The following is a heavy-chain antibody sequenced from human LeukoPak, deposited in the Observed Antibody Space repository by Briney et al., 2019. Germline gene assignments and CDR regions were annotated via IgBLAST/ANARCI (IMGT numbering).Heavy chain of an antibody. Sequence: SETLSLTCTVSGGSFSSYYWSWIRQPAGKGLEWIGSIYYSGSTYYNPSLKSRVTISVDTSKNQFSLKLSSVTAADTAVYYCARAHRGESEMAVWGKGTTVTISS. CDR3: ARAHRGESEMAV. J-gene: IGHJ6*04. V-gene: IGHV4-4*07. CDR1: GGSFSSYY. D-gene: IGHD3-10*01. CDR2: IYYSGST.